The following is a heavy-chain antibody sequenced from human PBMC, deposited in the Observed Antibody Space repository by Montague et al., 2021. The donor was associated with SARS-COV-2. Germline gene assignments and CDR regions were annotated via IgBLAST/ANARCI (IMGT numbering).Heavy chain of an antibody. V-gene: IGHV4-59*01. CDR3: ARGSGWMGNAFDI. J-gene: IGHJ3*02. Sequence: SETLSLTCTVSGGSISSYYWSWIRQPPGKGLEWIGYIYYSGSTNYNPSLKSRVIISVDTSKNQSSLKLSSVTAADTAVYYCARGSGWMGNAFDIWGQGTMVTVSS. D-gene: IGHD6-19*01. CDR1: GGSISSYY. CDR2: IYYSGST.